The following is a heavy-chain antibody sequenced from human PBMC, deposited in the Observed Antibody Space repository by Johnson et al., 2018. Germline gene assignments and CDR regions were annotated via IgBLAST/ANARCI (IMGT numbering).Heavy chain of an antibody. J-gene: IGHJ4*02. Sequence: EVQLVESGGGLVTPGGSLRLSCRASGFNFYGYIFNWVRQPPGKGLEWVCSIGRTSRARFFKDSVRGRFTISSEDAENSVFLQMNSLRVEDTGVYYCVRGDRRDYWGQGTLVSVSS. CDR2: IGRTSRAR. CDR3: VRGDRRDY. CDR1: GFNFYGYI. V-gene: IGHV3-21*01.